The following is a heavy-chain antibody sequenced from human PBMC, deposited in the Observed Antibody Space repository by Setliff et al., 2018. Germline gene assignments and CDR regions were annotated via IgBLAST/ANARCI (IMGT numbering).Heavy chain of an antibody. D-gene: IGHD3-3*01. CDR2: INPNSGNT. Sequence: ASVKVSCKTSGYPFTDYYIHWVRQAPGQGLEWMGRINPNSGNTGYAQKFQGRVTITRNTSISTAYMELSSLRSEDTAVYYCARGGGQIHYDFWSGYFSDPQPNYYYYYMDVWGKGTTVTVS. CDR1: GYPFTDYY. CDR3: ARGGGQIHYDFWSGYFSDPQPNYYYYYMDV. V-gene: IGHV1-8*03. J-gene: IGHJ6*03.